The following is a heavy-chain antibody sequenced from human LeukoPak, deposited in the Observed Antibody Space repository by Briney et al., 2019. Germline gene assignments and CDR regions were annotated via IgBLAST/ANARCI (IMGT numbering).Heavy chain of an antibody. Sequence: GRSLRLSCAASGFTFSSYAMHWVRQAPGKGLEWVAVISYDGSNKYYADSVKGRFTISRDNSKNTLYLQMNSLRAEDTAVYYCARSYYDFWSGYYNSYYYGMDVWGQGTTVTVSS. D-gene: IGHD3-3*01. CDR3: ARSYYDFWSGYYNSYYYGMDV. CDR1: GFTFSSYA. V-gene: IGHV3-30-3*01. J-gene: IGHJ6*02. CDR2: ISYDGSNK.